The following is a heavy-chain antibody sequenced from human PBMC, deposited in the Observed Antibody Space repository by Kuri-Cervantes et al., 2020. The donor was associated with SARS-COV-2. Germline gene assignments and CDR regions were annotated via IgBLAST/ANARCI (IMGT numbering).Heavy chain of an antibody. J-gene: IGHJ6*03. CDR1: GESFSGYY. CDR3: ARAYGFLRYIYYMDV. D-gene: IGHD4-17*01. CDR2: VNHRGST. V-gene: IGHV4-34*01. Sequence: GSLRLSCAFYGESFSGYYWNWIRQSPGKGLEWIGEVNHRGSTNYNPSLKSRVPISVDTSSKQFSLNLSSVTAADTAVYYCARAYGFLRYIYYMDVWGRGTTVTVSS.